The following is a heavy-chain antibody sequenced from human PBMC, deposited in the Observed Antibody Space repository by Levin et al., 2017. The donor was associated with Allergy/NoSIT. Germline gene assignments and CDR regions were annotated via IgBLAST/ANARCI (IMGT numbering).Heavy chain of an antibody. CDR2: INWNGGST. CDR1: GFTFDDYG. D-gene: IGHD2-2*01. J-gene: IGHJ6*03. CDR3: ARDRETVVVPAAMGPTNKYYYYYYMDV. Sequence: GESLKISCAASGFTFDDYGMSWVRQAPGKGLEWVSGINWNGGSTGYADSVKGRFTISRDNAKNSLYLQMNSLRAEDTALYYCARDRETVVVPAAMGPTNKYYYYYYMDVWGKGTTVTVSS. V-gene: IGHV3-20*04.